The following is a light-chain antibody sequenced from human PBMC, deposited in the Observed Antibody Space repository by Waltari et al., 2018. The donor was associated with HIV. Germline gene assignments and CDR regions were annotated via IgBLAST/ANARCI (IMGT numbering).Light chain of an antibody. CDR3: QQYKKWPET. Sequence: EVVLTQSPSTLSVSLGEGASLSCRASQTVNNNLAWYQPRPGQAPRLLIYDASRRATAIPDRFSGSGSGTEFNLTISSLQSEDLALYVCQQYKKWPETFGLGTKVEIK. V-gene: IGKV3D-15*01. J-gene: IGKJ1*01. CDR1: QTVNNN. CDR2: DAS.